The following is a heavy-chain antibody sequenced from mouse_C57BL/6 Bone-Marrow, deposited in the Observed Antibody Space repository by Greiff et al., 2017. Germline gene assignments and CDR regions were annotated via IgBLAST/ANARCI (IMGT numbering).Heavy chain of an antibody. CDR3: ARGILLAARVFDY. J-gene: IGHJ2*01. D-gene: IGHD1-1*01. CDR1: GYTFTDHT. V-gene: IGHV1-78*01. CDR2: IFPRDGST. Sequence: QVQLKESDAELVKPGASVKISCKVSGYTFTDHTIHWMKQRPEQGLEWIGYIFPRDGSTNYNEKFKGKATLTADKSSSTAYMQLNSLTSEDSAVYLCARGILLAARVFDYWGQGTTLTVSS.